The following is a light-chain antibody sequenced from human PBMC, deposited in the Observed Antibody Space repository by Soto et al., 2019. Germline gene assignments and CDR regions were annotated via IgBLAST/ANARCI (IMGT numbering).Light chain of an antibody. V-gene: IGKV1-39*01. CDR2: ATS. J-gene: IGKJ2*01. Sequence: DIQMTQSPSSLSASVGDKVTITCRASQTISRYLNWYRQKPGKAPELLIYATSTLQSGVPSRFSGSGSGTDFTLTITSLQAEDFATYYCQQSYSNMYSSGQGTKLEIK. CDR3: QQSYSNMYS. CDR1: QTISRY.